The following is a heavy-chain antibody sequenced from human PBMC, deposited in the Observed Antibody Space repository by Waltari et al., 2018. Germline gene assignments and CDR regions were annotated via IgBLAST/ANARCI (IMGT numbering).Heavy chain of an antibody. CDR2: ISYDGSNK. J-gene: IGHJ4*02. Sequence: QVQLVESGGGVVQPGRSLRLSCAASGFTFSSYGMHWVRQAPGKGLEWVAVISYDGSNKYYADSVKGRFTISRDNSKNTLYLQMNSLRAEDTAVYYCARDVSYGSLECWGPGTLVTLSS. V-gene: IGHV3-30*03. CDR1: GFTFSSYG. D-gene: IGHD3-16*02. CDR3: ARDVSYGSLEC.